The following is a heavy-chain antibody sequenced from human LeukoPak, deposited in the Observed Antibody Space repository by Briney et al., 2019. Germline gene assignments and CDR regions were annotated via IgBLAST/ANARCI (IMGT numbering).Heavy chain of an antibody. V-gene: IGHV1-46*01. J-gene: IGHJ3*02. Sequence: ASVKVSCKASGYTFTSYYMHWVRQAPGQGLEWMGIINPSSGSTNYAQKFQGRVTMTRDTSTSTVYMELNSLRSEDTAVYYCARDFGLTGNGFDIWGQGTMVTVSS. CDR1: GYTFTSYY. CDR3: ARDFGLTGNGFDI. D-gene: IGHD7-27*01. CDR2: INPSSGST.